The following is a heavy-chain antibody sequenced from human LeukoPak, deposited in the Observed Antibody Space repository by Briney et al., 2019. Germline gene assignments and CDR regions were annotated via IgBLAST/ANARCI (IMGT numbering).Heavy chain of an antibody. D-gene: IGHD4-23*01. J-gene: IGHJ4*02. Sequence: GGSLRLSCAASGFTFTGYYMHWVRQAPGQGLEWMGWINPNSGGTNYAQKFQGRVTMTRDTSISTAYMELSRLRSDDTAVYYCARDYGGNAAYYWGQGTLVTVSS. V-gene: IGHV1-2*02. CDR3: ARDYGGNAAYY. CDR2: INPNSGGT. CDR1: GFTFTGYY.